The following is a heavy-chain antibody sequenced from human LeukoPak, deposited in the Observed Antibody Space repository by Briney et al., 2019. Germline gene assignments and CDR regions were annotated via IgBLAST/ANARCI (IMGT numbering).Heavy chain of an antibody. Sequence: ASVKVSCKASGYTFTGYYMHWGRQAPGQGRECMGWINPNSGATLYAQKFQGRVTMTRDTSTNTAYMELSRLRSDDTAVYYCTRAKRVIFDYWGQGTLVTVSS. J-gene: IGHJ4*02. CDR2: INPNSGAT. CDR3: TRAKRVIFDY. CDR1: GYTFTGYY. V-gene: IGHV1-2*02. D-gene: IGHD1-1*01.